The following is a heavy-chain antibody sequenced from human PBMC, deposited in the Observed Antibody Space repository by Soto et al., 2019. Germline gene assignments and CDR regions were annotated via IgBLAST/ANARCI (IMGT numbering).Heavy chain of an antibody. CDR2: IIPILGIA. CDR1: GGTFSSYT. D-gene: IGHD4-17*01. Sequence: KVSCKASGGTFSSYTISWVRQAPGQGLEWMGRIIPILGIANYAQKFQGRVTITADKSTSTAYMELSSLRSEDTAVYYCARGHDYADRIDYWGQGTLVTVSS. V-gene: IGHV1-69*02. J-gene: IGHJ4*02. CDR3: ARGHDYADRIDY.